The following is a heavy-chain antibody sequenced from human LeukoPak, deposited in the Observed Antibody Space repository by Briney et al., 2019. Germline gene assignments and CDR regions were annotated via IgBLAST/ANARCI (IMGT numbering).Heavy chain of an antibody. D-gene: IGHD3-22*01. CDR1: GFTFSSYA. Sequence: GGSLRLSCAASGFTFSSYAMSWVRQAPGKGLEWVSAISGSGGSTYYADSVKGRFTISRDNSKNTLYLQMNSLRAEDTAVYYCAKGNYYYGSSGHPGGDYWGQGTLVTVSS. V-gene: IGHV3-23*01. CDR2: ISGSGGST. J-gene: IGHJ4*02. CDR3: AKGNYYYGSSGHPGGDY.